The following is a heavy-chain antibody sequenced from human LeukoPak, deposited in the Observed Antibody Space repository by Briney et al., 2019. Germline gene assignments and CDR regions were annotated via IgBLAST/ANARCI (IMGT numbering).Heavy chain of an antibody. Sequence: PGGSLRLSCAASGFTFSSYAMSWVRQAPGKGLEWVSPISGSGGYTYYADSVKGRFTISRDNSKNTLYLQMNSLRAEDTAVYYCAKVVSCSSTSCYRPESNWFDPWGQGTLVTVSS. D-gene: IGHD2-2*01. V-gene: IGHV3-23*01. CDR1: GFTFSSYA. CDR3: AKVVSCSSTSCYRPESNWFDP. CDR2: ISGSGGYT. J-gene: IGHJ5*02.